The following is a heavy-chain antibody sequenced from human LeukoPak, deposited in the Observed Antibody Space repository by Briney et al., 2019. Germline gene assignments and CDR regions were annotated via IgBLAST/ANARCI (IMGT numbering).Heavy chain of an antibody. CDR2: INPNSGGT. CDR3: ARDPNKLGYCSSTSCYEVDYYYGMDV. D-gene: IGHD2-2*01. J-gene: IGHJ6*02. Sequence: ASVKVSCKASGYTFTGYYMHWVRQAPGQGLEWMGWINPNSGGTNYAQKFQGWVTMTRDTSISTAYMELSRLRSDDTAVYYCARDPNKLGYCSSTSCYEVDYYYGMDVWGQGTTVTVSS. V-gene: IGHV1-2*04. CDR1: GYTFTGYY.